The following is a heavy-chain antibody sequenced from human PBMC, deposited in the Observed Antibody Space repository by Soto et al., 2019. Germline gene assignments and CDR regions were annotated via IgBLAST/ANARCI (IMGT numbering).Heavy chain of an antibody. Sequence: QVQLQESGPGLVKPSQTLSLTCTVSGGSISSGDYYYNWVRQHPGKGLEWIGHIHYSGTTSYNPSLKSRLTISVDTSKNQLSLRLSSVTAADTAVYYCARAGGNGVGAFDIWGQGTVVTVSS. CDR3: ARAGGNGVGAFDI. D-gene: IGHD3-16*01. CDR1: GGSISSGDYY. J-gene: IGHJ3*02. CDR2: IHYSGTT. V-gene: IGHV4-31*03.